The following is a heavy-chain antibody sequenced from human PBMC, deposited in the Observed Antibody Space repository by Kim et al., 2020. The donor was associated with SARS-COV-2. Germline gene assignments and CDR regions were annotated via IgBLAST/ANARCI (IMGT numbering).Heavy chain of an antibody. CDR2: INHSGST. J-gene: IGHJ6*02. Sequence: SETLSLTCAVYGGSFSDHNWTWIRQPPGKGLEWIGEINHSGSTTFTPSLKSRITISVDTSKNQVSLRLTSMTAADAAVYYCARGRAGVVPSPVLGLGPYYHYYVMDVWGHGTTVTVSS. D-gene: IGHD2-8*02. V-gene: IGHV4-34*01. CDR3: ARGRAGVVPSPVLGLGPYYHYYVMDV. CDR1: GGSFSDHN.